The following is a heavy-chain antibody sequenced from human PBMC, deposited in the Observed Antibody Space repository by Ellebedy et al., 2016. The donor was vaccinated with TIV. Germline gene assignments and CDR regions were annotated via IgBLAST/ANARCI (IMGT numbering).Heavy chain of an antibody. CDR1: GLIFSNSA. D-gene: IGHD3-16*01. Sequence: GESLKISXAASGLIFSNSAMYWVRQAPGKGLEWVAVISYDGSNKYYVDSVKGRFTISRDNSKNTLYLQMNSLRPEDTAVYYCAKESLYGYIWGGRLDVWGQGTTVTVSS. CDR3: AKESLYGYIWGGRLDV. CDR2: ISYDGSNK. V-gene: IGHV3-30*18. J-gene: IGHJ6*02.